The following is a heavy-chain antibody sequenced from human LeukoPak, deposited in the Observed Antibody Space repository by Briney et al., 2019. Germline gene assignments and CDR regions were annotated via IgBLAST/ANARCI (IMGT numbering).Heavy chain of an antibody. V-gene: IGHV3-30*02. CDR2: IRYDGSNK. Sequence: GGSLRLSCTASGFTFGDYAMSWVRQAPGKGLEWVAFIRYDGSNKYYADSVKGRFTISRDNSKNTLYLQMNSLRAEDTAVYYCAKDQLITFGGVSVSYWGQGTLVTVSS. D-gene: IGHD3-16*02. J-gene: IGHJ4*02. CDR1: GFTFGDYA. CDR3: AKDQLITFGGVSVSY.